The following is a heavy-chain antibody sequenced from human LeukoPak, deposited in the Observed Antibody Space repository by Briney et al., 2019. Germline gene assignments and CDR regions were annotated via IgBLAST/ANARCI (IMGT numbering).Heavy chain of an antibody. J-gene: IGHJ6*02. V-gene: IGHV3-21*01. D-gene: IGHD3-22*01. CDR1: GFTFSRYN. CDR3: ARAYFYDSSGGEGMDV. CDR2: ISSSSSYI. Sequence: GGSLRLSCAASGFTFSRYNMNWVRQAPGKGLEWVSSISSSSSYIYYADSVKGRFTISRDNAKNSLYLQVSSLRAEDTAVYYCARAYFYDSSGGEGMDVWGQGTTVTVSS.